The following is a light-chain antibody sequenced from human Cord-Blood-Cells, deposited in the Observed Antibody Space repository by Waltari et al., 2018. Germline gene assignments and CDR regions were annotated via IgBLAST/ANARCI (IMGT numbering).Light chain of an antibody. Sequence: DIVMTQSPDSLAVSLGERATINCKSSQSVLYSSNNKNYLAWYQQKPGQPPKQLIYWASXXXXXXXXXXXXXVXGTDFTLTISSLQAEDVAVYYCQQYYSTPPWTFGQGTKVEIK. CDR3: QQYYSTPPWT. V-gene: IGKV4-1*01. CDR2: WAS. J-gene: IGKJ1*01. CDR1: QSVLYSSNNKNY.